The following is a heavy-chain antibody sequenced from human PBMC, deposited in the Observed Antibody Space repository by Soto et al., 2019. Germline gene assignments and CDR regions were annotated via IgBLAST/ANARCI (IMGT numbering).Heavy chain of an antibody. D-gene: IGHD3-22*01. CDR2: IIPIFGTA. CDR1: GGTFSRHA. Sequence: QVQLVQSGAEVRKPGSSVKVSCQASGGTFSRHAISWVRQAPGQGLEWMGGIIPIFGTASHAQKFPGRVTIIADESTSTVYMELSSMRSEDTVMYYCARGWGYDSNDYYYAYWGQGTLVIVSS. V-gene: IGHV1-69*01. CDR3: ARGWGYDSNDYYYAY. J-gene: IGHJ4*02.